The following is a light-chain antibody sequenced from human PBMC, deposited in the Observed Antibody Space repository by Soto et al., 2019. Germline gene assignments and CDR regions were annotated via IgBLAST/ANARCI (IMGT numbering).Light chain of an antibody. CDR3: NSYTSSSTYV. J-gene: IGLJ1*01. CDR2: DVS. CDR1: SSDVGGYNY. Sequence: QSVLTQPASVSGSPGQSIAISCTGTSSDVGGYNYVSWYQQHPGKAPKLMLYDVSNRPSGVSSRFSGSKSGNTASLTISGLQAEDEADYYCNSYTSSSTYVFVTGTKVTV. V-gene: IGLV2-14*01.